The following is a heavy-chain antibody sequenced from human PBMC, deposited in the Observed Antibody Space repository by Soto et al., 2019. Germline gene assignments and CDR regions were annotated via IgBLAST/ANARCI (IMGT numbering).Heavy chain of an antibody. CDR2: IYYSGST. D-gene: IGHD6-6*01. V-gene: IGHV4-59*01. Sequence: SETLSLTCTVSGGSISSYYWSWIRQPPGKGLEWIGYIYYSGSTNYNPSLKSRVTISVDTSKNQFSLKLSSVTAADTAVYYCARERQLLYYYYYMDVWGKGTTVTVSS. J-gene: IGHJ6*03. CDR1: GGSISSYY. CDR3: ARERQLLYYYYYMDV.